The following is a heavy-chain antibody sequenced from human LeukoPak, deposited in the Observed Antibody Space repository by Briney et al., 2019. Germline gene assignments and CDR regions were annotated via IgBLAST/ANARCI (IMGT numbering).Heavy chain of an antibody. J-gene: IGHJ4*02. V-gene: IGHV4-59*01. CDR1: GGSFSGYY. CDR3: ARGGGYSYGYGALSYYFDY. D-gene: IGHD5-18*01. CDR2: IYYSGST. Sequence: SETLSLTCAVYGGSFSGYYWSWIRQPPGKGLEWIGYIYYSGSTNYNPSLKSRVTISVDTSKNQFSLKLSSVTAADTAVYYCARGGGYSYGYGALSYYFDYWGQGTLVTVSS.